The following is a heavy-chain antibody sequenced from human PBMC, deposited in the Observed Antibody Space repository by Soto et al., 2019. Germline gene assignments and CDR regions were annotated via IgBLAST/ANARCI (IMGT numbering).Heavy chain of an antibody. CDR2: TYYRSKWYN. V-gene: IGHV6-1*01. J-gene: IGHJ3*02. CDR3: PRVEVYAIPSGAFDI. CDR1: GDSVSSNRAS. Sequence: PSPTLSLTCAISGDSVSSNRASFNWIKPSPSRGLEWLGRTYYRSKWYNDYAVSVKSRITINPDTSKNQFSLQLNSVTPEDTAVYYCPRVEVYAIPSGAFDIWGQGTMVTVSS. D-gene: IGHD2-8*01.